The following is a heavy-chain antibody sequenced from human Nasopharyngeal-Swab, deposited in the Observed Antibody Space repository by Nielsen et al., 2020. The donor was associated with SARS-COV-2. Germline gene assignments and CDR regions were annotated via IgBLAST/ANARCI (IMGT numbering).Heavy chain of an antibody. J-gene: IGHJ4*02. CDR1: GFTFSNYA. V-gene: IGHV3-23*01. CDR3: AKVPRPGFDSGPDY. D-gene: IGHD6-19*01. Sequence: GGSLRLSCAASGFTFSNYAMSWVRQPPGKGLEWISLISGSGGETFYGDSVKGRFTISRENSKNIMYLQMNSLRAEDTAVYYCAKVPRPGFDSGPDYWGQGALVTVSS. CDR2: ISGSGGET.